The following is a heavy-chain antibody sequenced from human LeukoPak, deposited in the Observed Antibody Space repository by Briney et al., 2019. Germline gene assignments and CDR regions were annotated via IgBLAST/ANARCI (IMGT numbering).Heavy chain of an antibody. D-gene: IGHD3-3*01. CDR1: GFTFDDYG. J-gene: IGHJ5*02. CDR2: INWNGGST. CDR3: ARDHYDFWSGYYTHNWFDP. Sequence: GGSLRLSCAASGFTFDDYGMSWVRQAPGKGLEWVSGINWNGGSTGYADSVKGRFTISRDNAKNSLYLQMNSLRAEDTASYYCARDHYDFWSGYYTHNWFDPWGQGTLVTVSS. V-gene: IGHV3-20*04.